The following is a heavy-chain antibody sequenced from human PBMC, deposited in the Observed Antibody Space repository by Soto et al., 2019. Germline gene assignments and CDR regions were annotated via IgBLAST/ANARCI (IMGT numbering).Heavy chain of an antibody. Sequence: ASVKVSCKASGYTFTSYGISWVRQAPGQGLEWMGWISAYNGNTNYAQKLQGRVTMTTDTSTSTAYMELRSLRSDDTAVYYCARLRDLLWGYYYDSSGSSLDYWGQGALVTVSS. CDR1: GYTFTSYG. D-gene: IGHD3-22*01. J-gene: IGHJ4*02. CDR2: ISAYNGNT. V-gene: IGHV1-18*01. CDR3: ARLRDLLWGYYYDSSGSSLDY.